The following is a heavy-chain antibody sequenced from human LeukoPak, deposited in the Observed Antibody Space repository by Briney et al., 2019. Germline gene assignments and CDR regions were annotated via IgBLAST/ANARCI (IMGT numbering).Heavy chain of an antibody. Sequence: PGGSLRLSCAASGVTFSSYSMNWVRQAPGKGLEWVSSISSSSSYIYYADSVKGRFTISRDNSKNTLYLQMNSLRAEDTAVYYCAKNSAIDYWGQGTLVTVSS. CDR2: ISSSSSYI. V-gene: IGHV3-21*04. D-gene: IGHD1-26*01. J-gene: IGHJ4*02. CDR3: AKNSAIDY. CDR1: GVTFSSYS.